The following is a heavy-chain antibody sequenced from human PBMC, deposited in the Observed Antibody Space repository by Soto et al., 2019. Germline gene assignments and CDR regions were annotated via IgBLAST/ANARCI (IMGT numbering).Heavy chain of an antibody. Sequence: QVQLVQSGAEVMRPGASVKVSCKASGYTFTSYAVHWVRQAPGQGLEWMGWINADNGNTEYFERFRGRVTITRDISASTVHMELTGLTSEDTAVYYCARRFMSAGWLDPWGQGTLVTVSS. CDR1: GYTFTSYA. CDR3: ARRFMSAGWLDP. J-gene: IGHJ5*02. CDR2: INADNGNT. D-gene: IGHD3-10*01. V-gene: IGHV1-3*01.